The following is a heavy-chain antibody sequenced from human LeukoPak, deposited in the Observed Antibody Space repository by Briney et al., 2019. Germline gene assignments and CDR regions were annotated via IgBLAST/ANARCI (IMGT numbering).Heavy chain of an antibody. CDR1: GGSISSSSYY. V-gene: IGHV4-39*01. CDR3: ATSAKVTGTRTFDY. D-gene: IGHD4-17*01. J-gene: IGHJ4*02. CDR2: MYYSGST. Sequence: TSETLSLTCTVSGGSISSSSYYWAWIRQPPGKGLEWIGSMYYSGSTYYNPSLKSRVTISLDTSKNQFSLKLSSVTAAGTAVYYCATSAKVTGTRTFDYWGQGSLVTVSS.